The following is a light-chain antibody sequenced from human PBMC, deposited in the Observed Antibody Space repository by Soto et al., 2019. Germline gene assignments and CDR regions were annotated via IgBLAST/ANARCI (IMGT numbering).Light chain of an antibody. J-gene: IGKJ4*01. CDR1: QGITSC. Sequence: DIQMTQSPSTLSASVGNRLTITCRGSQGITSCLNWHRQKPGKVPKFLIYSASNLQSGVPFRCSGSESRTDCTLTITLQALSGNGLPRPPRTFGGGTKVDIK. CDR3: PRT. V-gene: IGKV1-27*01. CDR2: SAS.